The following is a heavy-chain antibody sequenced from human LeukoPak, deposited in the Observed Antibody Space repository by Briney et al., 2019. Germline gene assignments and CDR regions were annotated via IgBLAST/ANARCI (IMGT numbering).Heavy chain of an antibody. V-gene: IGHV3-30*18. CDR1: GFTFSSYG. J-gene: IGHJ4*02. D-gene: IGHD1-26*01. CDR3: AKSIVGATFDY. CDR2: ISYDGSNK. Sequence: GRSLRLSCAASGFTFSSYGMHWVRQAPGKGLEWVAVISYDGSNKYYADSVKGRFTISRDNSKNTLYLQMNSLRAEDTAVYYCAKSIVGATFDYWGQGTLVTVSS.